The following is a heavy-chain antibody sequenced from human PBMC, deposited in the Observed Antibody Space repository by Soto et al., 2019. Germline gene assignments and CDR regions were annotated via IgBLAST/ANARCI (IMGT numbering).Heavy chain of an antibody. J-gene: IGHJ5*02. D-gene: IGHD3-9*01. CDR3: ARGGLRYFARGHNWFDP. Sequence: SETLSLTCAVSGYSISSSNWWGWIRQPPGKGLEWIGYIYYSGTTYYNPSLKSRVTMSVDTSKNQFSLKLTSVTAVDTAVYYCARGGLRYFARGHNWFDPWGQGTLVTVSS. V-gene: IGHV4-28*03. CDR2: IYYSGTT. CDR1: GYSISSSNW.